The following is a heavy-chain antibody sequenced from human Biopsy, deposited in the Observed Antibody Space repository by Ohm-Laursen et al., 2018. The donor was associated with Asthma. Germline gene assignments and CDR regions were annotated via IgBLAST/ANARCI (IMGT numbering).Heavy chain of an antibody. CDR3: ARAAITGIRGWFDP. V-gene: IGHV4-30-2*01. CDR2: MFHRGTT. CDR1: GGSISSGGFS. Sequence: TLSLTCGVSGGSISSGGFSWTWIRQPPGKGLEWIGYMFHRGTTHYNPSLKSRVTISADTSKNQFHLNLSSVTAADTAVYFCARAAITGIRGWFDPWGQGTQVTVSS. J-gene: IGHJ5*02. D-gene: IGHD1-20*01.